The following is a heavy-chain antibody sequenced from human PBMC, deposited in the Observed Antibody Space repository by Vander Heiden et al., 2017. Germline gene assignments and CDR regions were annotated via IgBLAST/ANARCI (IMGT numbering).Heavy chain of an antibody. CDR2: IKSKAEGGAT. D-gene: IGHD1-26*01. J-gene: IGHJ3*02. Sequence: EVQLVESGGGLVKPGGAFGLSCAVPGFPFTNAWMNWVRQAPGKGLEWVGRIKSKAEGGATDYAAPVKGRFTISRDDSENTVYLQMNSLKSEDTAVYYCTTGGSYSAFDIWGQGTMVTVSS. V-gene: IGHV3-15*07. CDR3: TTGGSYSAFDI. CDR1: GFPFTNAW.